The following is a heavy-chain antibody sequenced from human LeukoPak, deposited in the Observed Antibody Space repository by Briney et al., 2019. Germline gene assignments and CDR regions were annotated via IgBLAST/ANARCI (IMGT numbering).Heavy chain of an antibody. Sequence: GASVKVSCKVSGYTLTELSMHWVRQAPGKGLEWMGGFDPEDGETIYAQKFQGRVTMTEDTSTDTAYMELSSLRSEDTAVYYCATGLHTIFGVVTSFRGQGTLVTVSS. D-gene: IGHD3-3*01. CDR3: ATGLHTIFGVVTSF. CDR1: GYTLTELS. J-gene: IGHJ4*02. V-gene: IGHV1-24*01. CDR2: FDPEDGET.